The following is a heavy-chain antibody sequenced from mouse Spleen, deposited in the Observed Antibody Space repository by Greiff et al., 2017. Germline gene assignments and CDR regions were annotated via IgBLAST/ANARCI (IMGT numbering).Heavy chain of an antibody. D-gene: IGHD2-1*01. Sequence: EVMLVESGGGLVKPGGSLKLSCAASGFAFSSYDMSWVRQTPEKRLEWVATISSGGSYTYYPDSVKGRFTISRDNARNTLYLQMSSLRSEDTALYYCARHVIPFYYGNYGDAMDYWGQGTSVTVSS. CDR1: GFAFSSYD. V-gene: IGHV5-9*02. J-gene: IGHJ4*01. CDR2: ISSGGSYT. CDR3: ARHVIPFYYGNYGDAMDY.